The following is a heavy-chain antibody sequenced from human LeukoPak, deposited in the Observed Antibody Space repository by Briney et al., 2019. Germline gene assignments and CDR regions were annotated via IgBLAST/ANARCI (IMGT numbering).Heavy chain of an antibody. Sequence: PGGSLRLSCAASGFTFSSYAMNWVRQAPGKGLEWVSSISGSGGGTYYADSVKGRFTTARDNSKNTLYLQMNSLRAEDTAVYYCAKGGYCSGGGCYIQFYFDFWGQGTLVTVSS. V-gene: IGHV3-23*01. J-gene: IGHJ4*02. CDR3: AKGGYCSGGGCYIQFYFDF. CDR2: ISGSGGGT. CDR1: GFTFSSYA. D-gene: IGHD2-15*01.